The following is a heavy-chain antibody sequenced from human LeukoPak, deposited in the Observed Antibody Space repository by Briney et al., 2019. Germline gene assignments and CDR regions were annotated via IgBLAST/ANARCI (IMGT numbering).Heavy chain of an antibody. D-gene: IGHD6-19*01. Sequence: GGSLRLSCAASGFTFSSYWMSWVRQAPGKGLEWVANIKQDGSEKYYVDSVKGRFTISRDNAKNSLCLQMNSLRAEDTAVYYYAVLSGIAVARGYMDVWGKGTTVTVSS. CDR1: GFTFSSYW. V-gene: IGHV3-7*01. J-gene: IGHJ6*03. CDR3: AVLSGIAVARGYMDV. CDR2: IKQDGSEK.